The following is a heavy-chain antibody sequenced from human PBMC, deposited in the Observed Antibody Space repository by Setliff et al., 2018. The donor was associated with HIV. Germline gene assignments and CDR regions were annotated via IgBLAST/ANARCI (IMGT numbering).Heavy chain of an antibody. Sequence: SETLSLTCTVSGGSISGHYWSWIRQPPGKGPECIGYIYSSGSTNYNPSLKSRVTISADTSKNQFSLKLTSVTAADTAVYYCARSLIVPAALGDYFDYWGQGTLVTVSS. J-gene: IGHJ4*02. D-gene: IGHD2-2*01. V-gene: IGHV4-59*11. CDR2: IYSSGST. CDR3: ARSLIVPAALGDYFDY. CDR1: GGSISGHY.